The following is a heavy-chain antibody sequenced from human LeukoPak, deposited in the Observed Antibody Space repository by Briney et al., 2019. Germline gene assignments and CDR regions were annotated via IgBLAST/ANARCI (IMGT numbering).Heavy chain of an antibody. V-gene: IGHV1-3*01. J-gene: IGHJ4*02. CDR3: ARDLLGYSYGYAHYYLDS. CDR1: GYTFTSYA. Sequence: ASVKVSCKASGYTFTSYAMHWVRQAPGQRLEWMGWINAGSGNTKYSEEFQGRVTITRDTSASTAYMELSSLRSEDTAVYYCARDLLGYSYGYAHYYLDSWGQGTLVTVSS. CDR2: INAGSGNT. D-gene: IGHD5-18*01.